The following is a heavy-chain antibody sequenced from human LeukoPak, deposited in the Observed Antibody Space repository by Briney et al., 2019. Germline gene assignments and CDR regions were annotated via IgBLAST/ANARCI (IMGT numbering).Heavy chain of an antibody. CDR2: IYSGGST. CDR3: ARDPPGANPPYYFDY. J-gene: IGHJ4*02. D-gene: IGHD4/OR15-4a*01. CDR1: GFTVSSNY. Sequence: GGSLRLSCAASGFTVSSNYMSWVRQAPGKALEWVSTIYSGGSTYYADSVKGRFTISRDNSKNTLYLQMNSLRAEDAAVYYCARDPPGANPPYYFDYWGQGTLVTVSS. V-gene: IGHV3-53*01.